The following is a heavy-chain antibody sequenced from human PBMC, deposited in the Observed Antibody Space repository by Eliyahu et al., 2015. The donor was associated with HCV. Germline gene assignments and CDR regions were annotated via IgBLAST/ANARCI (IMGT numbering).Heavy chain of an antibody. J-gene: IGHJ3*02. CDR2: IIPLFGTA. CDR3: ARDGGGEWELPSHAFDI. D-gene: IGHD4-23*01. V-gene: IGHV1-69*01. Sequence: QVQLVQSGAEVRKPGSSVKVSCKASGGXFSRXSISWVRQAPGQGLEWMGGIIPLFGTANYAQRFQGRVTITADESTRTAYMELSSLRSEDTAVYYCARDGGGEWELPSHAFDIWGQGTMVTVSS. CDR1: GGXFSRXS.